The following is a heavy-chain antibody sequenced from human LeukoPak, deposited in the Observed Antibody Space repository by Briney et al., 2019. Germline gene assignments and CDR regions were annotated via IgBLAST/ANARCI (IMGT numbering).Heavy chain of an antibody. CDR2: ICSDSRII. CDR1: EFPFSKFC. Sequence: GGSLRLSCVVSEFPFSKFCMSWFRQAPGKGLEWISYICSDSRIIHYADSVKGRFTISRDNGKNSLYLQMNSLRAEDTAVYYCPRDFRNTGFDYWGQGTLVTVSS. V-gene: IGHV3-11*01. CDR3: PRDFRNTGFDY. D-gene: IGHD4-17*01. J-gene: IGHJ4*02.